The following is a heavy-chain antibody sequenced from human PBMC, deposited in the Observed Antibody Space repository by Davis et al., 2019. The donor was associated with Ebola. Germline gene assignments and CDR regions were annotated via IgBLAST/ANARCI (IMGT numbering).Heavy chain of an antibody. CDR2: ISYDGSNK. D-gene: IGHD5-24*01. Sequence: PGGSLRLSCAASGFTFSSYGMHWVRQAPGKGLEWVAVISYDGSNKYYADSVKGRFTISRDNSKNTLYLQMNSLRAEDTAVYYCAKESGWLHLTELDYWGQGTLVTVSS. CDR1: GFTFSSYG. CDR3: AKESGWLHLTELDY. V-gene: IGHV3-30*18. J-gene: IGHJ4*02.